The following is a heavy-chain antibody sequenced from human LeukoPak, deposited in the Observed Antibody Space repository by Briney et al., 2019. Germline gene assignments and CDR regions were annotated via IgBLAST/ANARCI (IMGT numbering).Heavy chain of an antibody. Sequence: GGSLRLSCAASGFTFSSYGMHWVRQAPGKGLEWVAVIWYDGSNKYYADSVKGRFTISRDNSKNTLYLQMNSLRAEDTAVYYCARDDSFIFGDYYFDYWGQGTLVTVSS. V-gene: IGHV3-33*01. CDR2: IWYDGSNK. CDR3: ARDDSFIFGDYYFDY. J-gene: IGHJ4*02. D-gene: IGHD3-16*01. CDR1: GFTFSSYG.